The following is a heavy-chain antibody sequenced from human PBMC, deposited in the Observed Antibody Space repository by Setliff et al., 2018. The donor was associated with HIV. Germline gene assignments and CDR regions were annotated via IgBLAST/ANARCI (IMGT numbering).Heavy chain of an antibody. CDR1: GDSSSSHC. D-gene: IGHD3-10*01. CDR3: AVVRGANY. V-gene: IGHV4-59*11. CDR2: VYHSGRT. Sequence: NPSETLSLTCSVSGDSSSSHCWSWVRQSPGKGLEWIGSVYHSGRTNYSPSLKSRVTISIDTSKNQFSLKLSSVTAADTAVYFCAVVRGANYWGQGTMVTVSS. J-gene: IGHJ4*02.